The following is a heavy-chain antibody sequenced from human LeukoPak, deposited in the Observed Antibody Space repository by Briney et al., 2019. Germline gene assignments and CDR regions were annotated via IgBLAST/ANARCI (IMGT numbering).Heavy chain of an antibody. J-gene: IGHJ4*02. Sequence: ASVKVSCKASGYTFTSYGISWVRQAPGQGLEWMGWISAYNGNTNYAQKLQGRVTMTTDTSTSTAYVELRSLRSDDTAVYYCARSVDGYLTDYWGQGTLVTVSS. CDR2: ISAYNGNT. V-gene: IGHV1-18*01. CDR3: ARSVDGYLTDY. D-gene: IGHD3-22*01. CDR1: GYTFTSYG.